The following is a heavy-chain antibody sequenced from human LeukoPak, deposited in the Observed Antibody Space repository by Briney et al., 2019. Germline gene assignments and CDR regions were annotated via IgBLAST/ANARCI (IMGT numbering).Heavy chain of an antibody. V-gene: IGHV3-48*01. CDR2: ISSSSSTI. D-gene: IGHD3-16*01. Sequence: AGGSLRLSCAASGFTFSNYNMNWVRQAPGKGLEWVSYISSSSSTIYYADSVKGRFTISRDNAKNSLFLQMNSLRAEDTSVYYCARAFRGYTFGFDSWGQGTLVTVSS. CDR3: ARAFRGYTFGFDS. CDR1: GFTFSNYN. J-gene: IGHJ4*02.